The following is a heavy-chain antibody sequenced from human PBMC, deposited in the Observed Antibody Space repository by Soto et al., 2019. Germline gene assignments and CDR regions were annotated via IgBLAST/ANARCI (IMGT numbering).Heavy chain of an antibody. V-gene: IGHV5-10-1*01. Sequence: XESLNISCKGCGYSFTKYWISWVRQMPGKGLEWMGRIDPSDSYINYSPSFQGHVTISADKSINTAYLQWSSLRAADTAIYYCARHYICRGGDCYYYGMDVWGQGNTVTVSS. J-gene: IGHJ6*02. CDR2: IDPSDSYI. CDR3: ARHYICRGGDCYYYGMDV. CDR1: GYSFTKYW. D-gene: IGHD3-16*01.